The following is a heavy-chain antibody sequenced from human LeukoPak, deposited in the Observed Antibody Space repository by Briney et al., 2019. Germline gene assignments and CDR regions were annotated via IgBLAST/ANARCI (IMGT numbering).Heavy chain of an antibody. V-gene: IGHV3-43*02. Sequence: GXSLRLSCAASGFTFDDYAMHWVRQAPGKGMEWVSLISGDGGSTYYADYVKGRFTISRDNSKNSLYLQMNSLRTEDTALYYCAKGYYGVGVNDYWGQGTLVTVSS. CDR2: ISGDGGST. J-gene: IGHJ4*02. CDR1: GFTFDDYA. D-gene: IGHD4-17*01. CDR3: AKGYYGVGVNDY.